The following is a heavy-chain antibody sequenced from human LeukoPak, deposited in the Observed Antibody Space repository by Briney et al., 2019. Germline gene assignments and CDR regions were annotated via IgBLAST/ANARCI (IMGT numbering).Heavy chain of an antibody. V-gene: IGHV1-2*06. Sequence: ASVKVSCKASGYTFTGYYMHWVRQAPGQGLEWMGRINPNSGGTNFAQKFQGRVTMTGDTSISTAYMELSRLKSDDTAVYYCTRGVRNEKFDYWGQGTLVTVSS. CDR1: GYTFTGYY. CDR3: TRGVRNEKFDY. CDR2: INPNSGGT. J-gene: IGHJ4*02. D-gene: IGHD1-14*01.